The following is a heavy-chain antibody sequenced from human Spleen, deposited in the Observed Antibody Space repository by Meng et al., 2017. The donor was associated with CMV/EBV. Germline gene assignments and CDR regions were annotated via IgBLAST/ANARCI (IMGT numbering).Heavy chain of an antibody. Sequence: TSRSNYWGWIRQPPGKGLEWIGSLYSPGNTFSNPSLKSRVSMSVDTSKNQFSLKLTSMTAADTAVYYCAREATIFGVVTTDHNWFDPWGQGTLVTVSS. J-gene: IGHJ5*02. CDR1: TSRSNY. V-gene: IGHV4-39*07. D-gene: IGHD3-3*01. CDR3: AREATIFGVVTTDHNWFDP. CDR2: LYSPGNT.